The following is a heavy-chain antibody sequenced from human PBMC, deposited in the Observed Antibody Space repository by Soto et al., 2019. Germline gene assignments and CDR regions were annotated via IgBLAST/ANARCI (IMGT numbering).Heavy chain of an antibody. CDR1: GVSISSGDYY. CDR2: IYYSGST. Sequence: SETLSLTCTVSGVSISSGDYYWSWIRQPPGKGLEWIGYIYYSGSTYYNPSLKSRVTISVDTSKNQFSLKLSSVTAADTAVYYCASSLSTVTTYYFDYWGLGTLVTVSS. V-gene: IGHV4-30-4*01. CDR3: ASSLSTVTTYYFDY. D-gene: IGHD4-4*01. J-gene: IGHJ4*02.